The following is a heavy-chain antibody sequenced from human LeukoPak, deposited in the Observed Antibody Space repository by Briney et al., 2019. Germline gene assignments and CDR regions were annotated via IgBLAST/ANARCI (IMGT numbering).Heavy chain of an antibody. Sequence: PGRSLRLSCAASGFTFDDYAMNWVRQAPGKGLEWVSYISRSSSTIHYADSVKGRFTISRGNAKSSLFLQMNSLRAEDTAVYYCARDGGATMVRGVATYDPWGQGTLVTVSS. CDR1: GFTFDDYA. CDR2: ISRSSSTI. CDR3: ARDGGATMVRGVATYDP. V-gene: IGHV3-48*04. J-gene: IGHJ5*02. D-gene: IGHD3-10*01.